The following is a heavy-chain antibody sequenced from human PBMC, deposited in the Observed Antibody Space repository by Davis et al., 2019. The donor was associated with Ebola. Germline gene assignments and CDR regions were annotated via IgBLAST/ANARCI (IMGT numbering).Heavy chain of an antibody. CDR1: GYSFTSYW. CDR3: ARWGRLSYYGMDV. D-gene: IGHD3-16*01. CDR2: IYPGDSDT. Sequence: KVSCKGSGYSFTSYWIGWVRQMPGKGLEWMGIIYPGDSDTRYSPSFQGQVTISADKSISTAYLQWSSLKASDTAMYNCARWGRLSYYGMDVWGQGTTVTVSS. V-gene: IGHV5-51*01. J-gene: IGHJ6*02.